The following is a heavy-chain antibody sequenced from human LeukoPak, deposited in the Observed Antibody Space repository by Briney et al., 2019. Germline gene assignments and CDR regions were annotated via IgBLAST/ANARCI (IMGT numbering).Heavy chain of an antibody. V-gene: IGHV4-38-2*02. CDR1: GYSISSGYY. J-gene: IGHJ4*02. Sequence: SETLSLTCIVSGYSISSGYYWGWIRQSPVKGLEWIGEINHSGSTNYNPSLKSRVTISVDMSKNQFSLKLSSVTAADTAVYYCARGLGMRQQLFSGGYWGQGTLVTVSS. CDR3: ARGLGMRQQLFSGGY. CDR2: INHSGST. D-gene: IGHD6-13*01.